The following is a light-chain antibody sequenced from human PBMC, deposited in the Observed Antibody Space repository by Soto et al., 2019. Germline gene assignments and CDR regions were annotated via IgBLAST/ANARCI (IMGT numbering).Light chain of an antibody. CDR3: TSYVGNDIWV. V-gene: IGLV2-8*01. CDR1: SSDVGAYKY. CDR2: EVT. Sequence: QSALTQPPSASGSPGQSVTISCTGTSSDVGAYKYVSWYQQYPGKAHKLMIYEVTKRPSGVPDRFSGSKSGNTASLTVSGLQAEDEADYYCTSYVGNDIWVFCGGTKLTVL. J-gene: IGLJ3*02.